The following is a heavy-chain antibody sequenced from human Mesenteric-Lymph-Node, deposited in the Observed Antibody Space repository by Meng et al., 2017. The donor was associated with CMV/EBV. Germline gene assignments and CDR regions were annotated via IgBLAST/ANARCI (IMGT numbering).Heavy chain of an antibody. CDR1: GLTVNSNY. J-gene: IGHJ4*02. D-gene: IGHD6-19*01. V-gene: IGHV3-30*02. CDR3: AKESSHSSGWFFDY. CDR2: IRYDGNNK. Sequence: GESLKISCAASGLTVNSNYMIWVRQAPGKGLEWVAFIRYDGNNKYYADSVKGRFTISRDNSKNTHYLQMNSLRAEDTAVYYCAKESSHSSGWFFDYWGQGTLVTVSS.